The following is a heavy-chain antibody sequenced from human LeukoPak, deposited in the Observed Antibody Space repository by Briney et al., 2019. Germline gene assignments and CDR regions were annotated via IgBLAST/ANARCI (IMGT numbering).Heavy chain of an antibody. CDR3: ARDCSSTSCYGI. CDR1: GGSISGHF. V-gene: IGHV4-59*11. CDR2: IHYSGSP. Sequence: SETLSLTCTVSGGSISGHFWTWIRQSPAKGLEWIGYIHYSGSPNYNPSLKSRVTISVDTSKNQFSLKLSSVTAADTAVYYCARDCSSTSCYGIWGQGTMVTVSS. D-gene: IGHD2-2*01. J-gene: IGHJ3*02.